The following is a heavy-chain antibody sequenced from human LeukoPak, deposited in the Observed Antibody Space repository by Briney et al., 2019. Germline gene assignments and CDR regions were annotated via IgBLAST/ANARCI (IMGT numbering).Heavy chain of an antibody. CDR1: GGSISSSNW. D-gene: IGHD2-2*01. CDR2: IYHSGST. Sequence: PSGTLSLTCAVSGGSISSSNWWSWVRQPPGKGLEWIGQIYHSGSTNYNPSLKSRVAISVDKSKNQFSLNLNSVTAADTAVYYCARAGQGYCTSTSCYLSLDYWGQGTLVTVCS. V-gene: IGHV4-4*02. CDR3: ARAGQGYCTSTSCYLSLDY. J-gene: IGHJ4*02.